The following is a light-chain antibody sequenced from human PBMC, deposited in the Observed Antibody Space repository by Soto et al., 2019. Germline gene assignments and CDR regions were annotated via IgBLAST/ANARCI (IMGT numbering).Light chain of an antibody. Sequence: LVMTQSPATLSVSPGERATLSCRASESVHTNLAWYQQKPGQAPRLLIYGASTRATGVPARFSGSGSGTEFTLTITSLQSEDFAVYYCQQHDNWRWTFGQGTKVEIK. CDR1: ESVHTN. J-gene: IGKJ1*01. CDR2: GAS. V-gene: IGKV3-15*01. CDR3: QQHDNWRWT.